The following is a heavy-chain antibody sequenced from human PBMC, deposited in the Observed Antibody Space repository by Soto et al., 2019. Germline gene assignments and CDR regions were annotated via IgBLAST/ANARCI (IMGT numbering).Heavy chain of an antibody. D-gene: IGHD3-16*02. J-gene: IGHJ4*02. Sequence: QVQLQESGPGLVKPSQTLSLTCSVSGGTISSGDDYWSWIRQPLGKGLEWIGYIHSSGSTFYNPSLKSPVTLSMEPAQNQFSLKLSSVTAADTAVYSCARGTYFDSAWGTYRVGSSGCFDYWGQGTLVSVSS. CDR1: GGTISSGDDY. CDR2: IHSSGST. V-gene: IGHV4-30-4*01. CDR3: ARGTYFDSAWGTYRVGSSGCFDY.